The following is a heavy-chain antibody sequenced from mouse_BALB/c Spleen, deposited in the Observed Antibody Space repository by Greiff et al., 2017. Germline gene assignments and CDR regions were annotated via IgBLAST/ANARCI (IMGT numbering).Heavy chain of an antibody. J-gene: IGHJ2*01. V-gene: IGHV2-2*02. CDR2: IWSGGST. CDR1: GFSLTSYG. CDR3: ARAWDDYDRDLFDY. Sequence: VMLVESGPGLVQPSQSLSITCTVSGFSLTSYGVHWVRQSPGKGLEWLGVIWSGGSTDYNAAFISRLSISKDNSKSQVFFKMNSLQANDTAIYYCARAWDDYDRDLFDYWGQGTTLTVSS. D-gene: IGHD2-4*01.